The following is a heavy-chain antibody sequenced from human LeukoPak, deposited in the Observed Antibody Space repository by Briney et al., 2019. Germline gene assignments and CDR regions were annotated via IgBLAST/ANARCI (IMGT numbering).Heavy chain of an antibody. D-gene: IGHD1-26*01. CDR1: GYSLTSYW. CDR2: IYPGDSDT. Sequence: GESLKISCKGSGYSLTSYWIGWVRQMPGKGLEWMGIIYPGDSDTRYSPSFQGQVTIPADKSISTAYLQWSSLKASDTAMYYCARPRASGSYYDAFDIWGQGTMVTVSS. CDR3: ARPRASGSYYDAFDI. V-gene: IGHV5-51*01. J-gene: IGHJ3*02.